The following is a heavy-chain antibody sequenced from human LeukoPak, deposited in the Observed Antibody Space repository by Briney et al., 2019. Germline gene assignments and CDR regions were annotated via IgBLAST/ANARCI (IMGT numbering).Heavy chain of an antibody. V-gene: IGHV4-31*03. CDR3: ARRYYDSSGSPFDY. D-gene: IGHD3-22*01. Sequence: PSETLSLTCTVSGGSISSGGYYWSWIRQHPGKGLEWIGYIYYSGSTYYNPSLKSRVTISVDTSKNQFSLKLSSVTAADTAVYYCARRYYDSSGSPFDYWGQGTLVTVCS. J-gene: IGHJ4*02. CDR1: GGSISSGGYY. CDR2: IYYSGST.